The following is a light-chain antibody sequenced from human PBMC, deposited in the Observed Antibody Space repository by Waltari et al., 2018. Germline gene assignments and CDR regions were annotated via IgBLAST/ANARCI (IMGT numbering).Light chain of an antibody. CDR3: QQSYSSPRVT. CDR2: GAS. CDR1: QHIGNY. Sequence: DFQLTQSPSSLSASVGDRVTIACRASQHIGNYLNWYQQKVGKAPKLLIYGASTLQNGGPSRFSGGGSGTDFTLTISRLQPDDFATYFCQQSYSSPRVTFGQGTRLEIK. V-gene: IGKV1-39*01. J-gene: IGKJ5*01.